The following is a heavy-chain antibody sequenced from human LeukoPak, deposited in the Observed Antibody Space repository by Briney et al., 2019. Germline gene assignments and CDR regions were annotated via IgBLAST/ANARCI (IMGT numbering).Heavy chain of an antibody. CDR3: ARDGL. CDR2: IYYSGST. D-gene: IGHD5-24*01. J-gene: IGHJ4*02. V-gene: IGHV4-30-4*08. Sequence: SETLSLTCTVSGGSISSYYWSWIRQPPGKGLEWIGYIYYSGSTYYNPSLKSRVTISVDTSNNQFSLSLNSVTAADTAVYFCARDGLWGQGTLVTVSS. CDR1: GGSISSYY.